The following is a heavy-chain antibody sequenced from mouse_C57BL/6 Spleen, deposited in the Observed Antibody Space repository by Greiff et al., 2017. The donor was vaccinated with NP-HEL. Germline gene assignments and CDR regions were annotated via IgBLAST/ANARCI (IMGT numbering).Heavy chain of an antibody. CDR3: DRDRYRGALDY. CDR2: ISDGGSYT. D-gene: IGHD5-1-1*01. V-gene: IGHV5-4*01. Sequence: EVKLVESGGGLVKPGGSLKLSCAASGFTFSSYALSWVRQTPEKRLEWVATISDGGSYTYYPDNVKGRFTISRDNAKNNLYLQMSHLKSEDTAMYYCDRDRYRGALDYWGQGTSVTVSS. J-gene: IGHJ4*01. CDR1: GFTFSSYA.